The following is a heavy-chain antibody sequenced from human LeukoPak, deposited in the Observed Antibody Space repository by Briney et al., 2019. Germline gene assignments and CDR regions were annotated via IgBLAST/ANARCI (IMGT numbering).Heavy chain of an antibody. J-gene: IGHJ4*02. V-gene: IGHV4-4*07. CDR3: AREGTGIAAAGYDY. D-gene: IGHD6-13*01. CDR1: SGSISSYY. Sequence: PSETLSLTCTVSSGSISSYYWSWIRQPAGKGLEWIGRIYTSGSTNYNPSLKSRVTMSVDTSKSQFSLKLSSVTAADTAVYYCAREGTGIAAAGYDYWGQGTLVTVSS. CDR2: IYTSGST.